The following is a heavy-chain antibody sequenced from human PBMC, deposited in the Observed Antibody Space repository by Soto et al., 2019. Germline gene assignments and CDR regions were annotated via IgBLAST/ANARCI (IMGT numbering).Heavy chain of an antibody. D-gene: IGHD3-22*01. CDR3: AKMSSENYYDPVFS. Sequence: QVQLVESGGGLVQTSGSLRIACVASGFTFSDYYMSWVRQAPGKGLAWVSYISSSGNTIYYADSVKGRFTISRDNAKNSVYLQMNSLRAEDTALYFCAKMSSENYYDPVFSWGQGTPVTVSS. CDR2: ISSSGNTI. J-gene: IGHJ4*02. V-gene: IGHV3-11*01. CDR1: GFTFSDYY.